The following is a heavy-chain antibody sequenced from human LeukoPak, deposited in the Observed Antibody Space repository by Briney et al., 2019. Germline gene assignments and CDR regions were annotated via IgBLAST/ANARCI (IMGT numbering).Heavy chain of an antibody. V-gene: IGHV1-24*01. Sequence: ASVTVSCKVSGYTLTELSMHWVRQAPGKGLEWMGGFDPEDGETIYAQKFQGRVTTTEDTSTDTAYMELSSLRSEDTAVYYCARTHSSSWYERFNFDYWGQGTLVTVSS. CDR3: ARTHSSSWYERFNFDY. CDR1: GYTLTELS. J-gene: IGHJ4*02. CDR2: FDPEDGET. D-gene: IGHD6-13*01.